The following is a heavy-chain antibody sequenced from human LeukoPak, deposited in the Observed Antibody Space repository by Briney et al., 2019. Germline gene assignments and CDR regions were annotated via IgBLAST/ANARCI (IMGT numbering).Heavy chain of an antibody. CDR1: GFTFSDFA. J-gene: IGHJ4*02. V-gene: IGHV3-23*01. D-gene: IGHD4-17*01. CDR2: ISSSGGRT. CDR3: AKGHSDYGTGFDL. Sequence: GGSLRLSCAASGFTFSDFAMSWVRQAPGKGLECVSVISSSGGRTYSADPVKARFTISRDNYKNTLSLQMNSLTADDTAVYYCAKGHSDYGTGFDLWGQGTLVTVPS.